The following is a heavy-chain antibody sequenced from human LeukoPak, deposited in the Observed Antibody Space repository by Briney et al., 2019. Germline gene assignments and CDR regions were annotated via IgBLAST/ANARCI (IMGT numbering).Heavy chain of an antibody. Sequence: PSETLSLTCTVSGGSLTTYYWSWVRQPPGKGPEWIGYIHTSGSGSTDYNPSLKSRVTISLDTSKKQFSLNLTSVTAADTAVYYCARRNWGPFDSWGRGTQVTVSP. CDR1: GGSLTTYY. D-gene: IGHD7-27*01. CDR3: ARRNWGPFDS. CDR2: IHTSGSGST. V-gene: IGHV4-4*09. J-gene: IGHJ4*02.